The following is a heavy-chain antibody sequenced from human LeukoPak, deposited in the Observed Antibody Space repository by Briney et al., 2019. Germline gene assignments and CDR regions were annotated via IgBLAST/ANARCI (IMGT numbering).Heavy chain of an antibody. J-gene: IGHJ3*02. CDR2: ISSSSSTI. CDR3: ARSRCSGGSCYAWGAAFDI. CDR1: GFTFSSYS. D-gene: IGHD2-15*01. Sequence: GGALRLSCAASGFTFSSYSMNWGRQAPGKGREWVSYISSSSSTIYYADSVKGRFTISRDNAKNSLYLQMNSLRDEDTAVYYCARSRCSGGSCYAWGAAFDIWGQGTMVTVSS. V-gene: IGHV3-48*02.